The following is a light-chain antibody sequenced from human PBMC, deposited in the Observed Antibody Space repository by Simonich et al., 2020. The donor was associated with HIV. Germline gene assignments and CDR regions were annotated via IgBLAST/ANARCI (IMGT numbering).Light chain of an antibody. Sequence: DIVMTQSPDSLAVSLGERATINCKSSQSVLYSSNNKNYLAWYQQKPGQPPKLLIYWASTRESGFPDRFSSSGSGTDFTLTISSLQAEDVAVYYCQQYYSTPLTFGGGTKVEIK. CDR1: QSVLYSSNNKNY. CDR2: WAS. CDR3: QQYYSTPLT. V-gene: IGKV4-1*01. J-gene: IGKJ4*01.